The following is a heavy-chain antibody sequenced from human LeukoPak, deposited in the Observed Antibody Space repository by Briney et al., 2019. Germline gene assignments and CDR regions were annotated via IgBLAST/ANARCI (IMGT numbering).Heavy chain of an antibody. V-gene: IGHV4-59*11. CDR3: ARLPLSSSWYWFDP. J-gene: IGHJ5*02. CDR2: IYYSGST. D-gene: IGHD6-13*01. CDR1: GGSISSHY. Sequence: SETLSLTCTVSGGSISSHYWSWIRQPPGKGLEWIGYIYYSGSTNYNPSLKSRVTISVDTSKNQFSLKLSSVTAADTAVYYCARLPLSSSWYWFDPWGQGTLVTVSS.